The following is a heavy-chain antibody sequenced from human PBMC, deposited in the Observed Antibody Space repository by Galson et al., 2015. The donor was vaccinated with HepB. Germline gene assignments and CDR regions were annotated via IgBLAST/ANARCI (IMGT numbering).Heavy chain of an antibody. CDR2: INPSGGST. CDR1: GYTFTSYY. V-gene: IGHV1-46*01. J-gene: IGHJ3*02. Sequence: SVKVSCKASGYTFTSYYMHWVRQAPGQGLEWMGIINPSGGSTSYAQKFQGRVTITRDTSTSTVYMELSSLRSEDTAVYYCARGTAYYDFWSGYFSPPPDAFDIWGQGTMVTVSS. CDR3: ARGTAYYDFWSGYFSPPPDAFDI. D-gene: IGHD3-3*01.